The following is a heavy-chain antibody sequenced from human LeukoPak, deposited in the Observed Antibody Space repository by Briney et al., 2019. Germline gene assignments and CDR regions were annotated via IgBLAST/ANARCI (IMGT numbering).Heavy chain of an antibody. CDR3: ARGERSGDLWSGYYLN. V-gene: IGHV4-59*01. D-gene: IGHD3-3*01. CDR2: IYYSGST. CDR1: GGSISSYY. Sequence: SETLSLTCTVSGGSISSYYWSWIRQTPGKGLEWIGYIYYSGSTNYSPSLKSRVTISVDTSKNQFSLKLSSVTAADTAVYHCARGERSGDLWSGYYLNWGQGTLVTVSS. J-gene: IGHJ4*02.